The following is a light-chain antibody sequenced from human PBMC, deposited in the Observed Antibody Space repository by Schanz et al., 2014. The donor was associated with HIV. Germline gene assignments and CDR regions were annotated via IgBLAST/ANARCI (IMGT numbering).Light chain of an antibody. Sequence: QSALTQPASVSGSPGQSITISCTGTSSDVGGYSYVSWYQHHPGKAPKLLIYEVNKRPSGVPNRFSGSKSGNVASLTVSGLQAEDEADYYCQSYDSSLLVVFGGGTKLTVL. V-gene: IGLV2-14*01. CDR3: QSYDSSLLVV. J-gene: IGLJ2*01. CDR2: EVN. CDR1: SSDVGGYSY.